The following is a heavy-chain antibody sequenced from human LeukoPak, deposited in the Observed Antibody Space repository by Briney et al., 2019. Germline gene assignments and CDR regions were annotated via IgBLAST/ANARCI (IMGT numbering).Heavy chain of an antibody. CDR3: ARVRSSRNSLIYWYFDL. CDR2: IYYSGST. V-gene: IGHV4-39*07. CDR1: GGSISSSSYY. J-gene: IGHJ2*01. Sequence: SETLSPTCTVSGGSISSSSYYWGWIRQPPGKGLEWIGSIYYSGSTYYNPSLKSRVTISVDTSKNQFSLKLSSVTAADTAVYYCARVRSSRNSLIYWYFDLWGRGTLVTVSS. D-gene: IGHD1-14*01.